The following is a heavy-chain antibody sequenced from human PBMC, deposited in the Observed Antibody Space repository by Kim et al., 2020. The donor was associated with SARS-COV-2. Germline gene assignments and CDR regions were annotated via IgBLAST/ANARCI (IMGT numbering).Heavy chain of an antibody. CDR3: AKPGNSNYVAWYFDL. V-gene: IGHV3-23*01. CDR1: GFTFSTYA. CDR2: ISGGGGSI. Sequence: EGSLRLSCAASGFTFSTYAMSWVRQAPGKGLEWVSSISGGGGSIYYADSVKGRFTISRDNSKNTVFLQMNSLTAEDTAVYYCAKPGNSNYVAWYFDLWGRGTLVTVSS. D-gene: IGHD4-4*01. J-gene: IGHJ2*01.